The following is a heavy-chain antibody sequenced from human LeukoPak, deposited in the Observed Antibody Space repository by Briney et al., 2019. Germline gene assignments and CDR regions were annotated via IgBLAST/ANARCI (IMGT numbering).Heavy chain of an antibody. CDR1: GFSFSTST. V-gene: IGHV3-21*01. D-gene: IGHD1-14*01. Sequence: GGSLRLSCAASGFSFSTSTMNWVRQAPGKGLEWISSIGKASRDMYYADAVRGRFTISRDNAKNSLFLLMNSLRVEDTSVYYCVRGDNRDYWGQGTLVTVSS. CDR3: VRGDNRDY. CDR2: IGKASRDM. J-gene: IGHJ4*02.